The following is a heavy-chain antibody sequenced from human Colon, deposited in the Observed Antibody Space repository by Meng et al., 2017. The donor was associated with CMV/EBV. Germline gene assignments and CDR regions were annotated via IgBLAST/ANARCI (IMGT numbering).Heavy chain of an antibody. CDR1: GFTFRICG. J-gene: IGHJ4*02. Sequence: GGSLRLSCTASGFTFRICGMNWVRQAPGKGLEWVSLISDSGGSTFYADFVKGRFTISTDYSKNTMYLQMSSLTAEDTATYYCAREYSYGPKPVDFWGQGTLVTVSS. D-gene: IGHD5-18*01. CDR3: AREYSYGPKPVDF. V-gene: IGHV3-23*01. CDR2: ISDSGGST.